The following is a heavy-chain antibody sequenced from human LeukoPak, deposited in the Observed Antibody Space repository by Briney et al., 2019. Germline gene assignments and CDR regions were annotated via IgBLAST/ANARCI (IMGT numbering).Heavy chain of an antibody. CDR1: GFTLRSYD. D-gene: IGHD5-12*01. J-gene: IGHJ4*02. Sequence: TGGSLRLSCAASGFTLRSYDMSWVRQAPGKGLEWVAATSGSGVNSYYADSVRGRFTISRDNSQNTLYLQMDSLRAEDTALYYCAKEYSGYDLDYWGQGTLVTVSS. CDR2: TSGSGVNS. CDR3: AKEYSGYDLDY. V-gene: IGHV3-23*01.